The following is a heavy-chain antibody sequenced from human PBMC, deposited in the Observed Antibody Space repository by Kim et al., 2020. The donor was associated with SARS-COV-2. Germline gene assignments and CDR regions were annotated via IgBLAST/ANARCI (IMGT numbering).Heavy chain of an antibody. Sequence: SETLSLTCTVSGGSISSYYWSWIRQPAGKGLEWIGRIYTSGSTNYNPSLKSRVTMSVDTSKNQFSLKLSSVTAADTAVYYCARSRRDFWSGYGWFDPWGQGTLVTVSS. V-gene: IGHV4-4*07. CDR3: ARSRRDFWSGYGWFDP. D-gene: IGHD3-3*01. J-gene: IGHJ5*02. CDR1: GGSISSYY. CDR2: IYTSGST.